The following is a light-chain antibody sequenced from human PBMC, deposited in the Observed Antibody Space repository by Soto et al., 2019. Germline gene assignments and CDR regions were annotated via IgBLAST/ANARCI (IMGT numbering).Light chain of an antibody. Sequence: EIVMTQSPATLSVSPGERATLSCRASQSVRSSLAWYQQKPAQAPRLLIYGASTRATGIPARFSGSGSGTEFTLTISSLQSEDFAVYYCQQFSSYPLTFGGGTKVEIK. CDR3: QQFSSYPLT. CDR2: GAS. CDR1: QSVRSS. V-gene: IGKV3-15*01. J-gene: IGKJ4*01.